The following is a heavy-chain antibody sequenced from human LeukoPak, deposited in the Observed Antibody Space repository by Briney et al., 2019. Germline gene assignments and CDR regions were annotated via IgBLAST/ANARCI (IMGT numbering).Heavy chain of an antibody. Sequence: ASVKVSCKASGYAFTSYDINWVRQATGQGLEWMGWMNPNNGNTGYAQKFQGRVTMTRSTSISTAYMELSSLRSEDTAVYYCARLASSSWPLYYYYGMDVWGQGTTVTVSS. V-gene: IGHV1-8*01. CDR3: ARLASSSWPLYYYYGMDV. CDR1: GYAFTSYD. CDR2: MNPNNGNT. D-gene: IGHD6-13*01. J-gene: IGHJ6*02.